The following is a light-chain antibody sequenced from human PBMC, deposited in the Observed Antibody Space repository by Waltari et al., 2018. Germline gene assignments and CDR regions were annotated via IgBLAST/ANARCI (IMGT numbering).Light chain of an antibody. Sequence: EIVLTQSPGTLSLSPGERATLSCRASQSISSSYLAWYQQKPGQSPRRLIYGTSSRATGIPDRFSGSGSGTDFTLTISRLEPEDFAVYHCQQYDTLPWTFGQGTKVEIK. V-gene: IGKV3-20*01. CDR2: GTS. J-gene: IGKJ1*01. CDR1: QSISSSY. CDR3: QQYDTLPWT.